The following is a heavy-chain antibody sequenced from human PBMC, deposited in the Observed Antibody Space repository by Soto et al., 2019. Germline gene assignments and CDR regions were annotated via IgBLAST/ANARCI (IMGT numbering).Heavy chain of an antibody. J-gene: IGHJ4*02. V-gene: IGHV4-39*01. CDR1: GGSISSSSYY. D-gene: IGHD5-18*01. Sequence: PSETLSLTCTVSGGSISSSSYYWGWIRQPPGKGLEWIGSIYYSGSTYYNPSLKSRVTISADTSKNQFSLKLSSVTAADTAVYYCAGQHKYSYGPGYFDYWGQGTLVTVSS. CDR3: AGQHKYSYGPGYFDY. CDR2: IYYSGST.